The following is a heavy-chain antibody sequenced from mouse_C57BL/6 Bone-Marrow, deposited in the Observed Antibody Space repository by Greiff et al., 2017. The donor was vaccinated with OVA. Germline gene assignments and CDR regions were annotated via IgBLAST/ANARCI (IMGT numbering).Heavy chain of an antibody. D-gene: IGHD2-4*01. CDR1: GFSLTSYG. CDR3: AGPPIYYDYDDAMDY. V-gene: IGHV2-2*01. Sequence: VMLVESGPGLVQPSQSLSITCTVSGFSLTSYGVHWVRQSPGKGLEWLGVIWSGGSTDYNAAFISRLSISKDNSKSQVFFKMNSLQADDTAIYYCAGPPIYYDYDDAMDYWGQGTSVTVSS. CDR2: IWSGGST. J-gene: IGHJ4*01.